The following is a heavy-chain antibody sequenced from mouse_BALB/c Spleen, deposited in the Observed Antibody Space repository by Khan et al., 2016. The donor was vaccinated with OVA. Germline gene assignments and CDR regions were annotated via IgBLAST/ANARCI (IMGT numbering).Heavy chain of an antibody. V-gene: IGHV5-9-3*01. D-gene: IGHD1-1*01. Sequence: EVQLVESGGGLVQPGGSLKLSCAASGFTFSSYAMSWVRQTPEKRLEWVATISSGDNNTYYPDTVKGRFTISRDNAKNTPYLQISSLRSEDTAMYYCARPPITTVVATSYWFFDVWGEGTTVTVSS. CDR3: ARPPITTVVATSYWFFDV. CDR1: GFTFSSYA. J-gene: IGHJ1*01. CDR2: ISSGDNNT.